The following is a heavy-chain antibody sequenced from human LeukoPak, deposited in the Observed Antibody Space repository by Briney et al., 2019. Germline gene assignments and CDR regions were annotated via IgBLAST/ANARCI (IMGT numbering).Heavy chain of an antibody. CDR2: ISSSSNKM. Sequence: QAGGSLRLSCVASGLTFSTYSMNWVRQAPGKGLEWVSYISSSSNKMYYADSVRGRSTISRDNAKNSLYLQMNSLRVEDTAVYYCARGAVAGGYWYFDLWGRGTLVTVSS. J-gene: IGHJ2*01. CDR3: ARGAVAGGYWYFDL. D-gene: IGHD6-19*01. V-gene: IGHV3-48*04. CDR1: GLTFSTYS.